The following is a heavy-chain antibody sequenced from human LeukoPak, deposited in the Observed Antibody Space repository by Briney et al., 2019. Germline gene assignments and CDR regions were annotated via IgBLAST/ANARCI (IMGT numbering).Heavy chain of an antibody. Sequence: GSLRLSCAASGFTFSTYAMSWVRQPPGKGLEWIGEINHSGSTNYNPSLKSRVTISVDTSKNQFSLKLSSVTAADTAVYYCARPAKGSWGRYFDYWGQGTLVTVSS. CDR3: ARPAKGSWGRYFDY. J-gene: IGHJ4*02. CDR1: GFTFSTYA. V-gene: IGHV4-34*01. D-gene: IGHD1-26*01. CDR2: INHSGST.